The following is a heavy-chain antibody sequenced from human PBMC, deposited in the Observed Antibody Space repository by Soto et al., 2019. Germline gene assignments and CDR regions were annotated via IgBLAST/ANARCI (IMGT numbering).Heavy chain of an antibody. Sequence: AGGSLRLSCAAAGFTISDHYMDWVRQAPRKGLEWVGRTRDKAHSYTTEYAASVKGRFTISRDDSENSLYLQMSSLKTEDTAIYYCSRIRGGSYYNSDYWGQGTLVTVSS. J-gene: IGHJ4*02. D-gene: IGHD1-26*01. V-gene: IGHV3-72*01. CDR2: TRDKAHSYTT. CDR3: SRIRGGSYYNSDY. CDR1: GFTISDHY.